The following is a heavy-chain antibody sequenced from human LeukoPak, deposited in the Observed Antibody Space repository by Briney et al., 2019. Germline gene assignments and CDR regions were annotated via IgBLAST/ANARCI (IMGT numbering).Heavy chain of an antibody. J-gene: IGHJ4*02. CDR1: GFTFDSYG. D-gene: IGHD5-18*01. V-gene: IGHV3-23*01. CDR2: ISGSGVYT. CDR3: ATYRQVLLPFES. Sequence: GGTLRLSCAASGFTFDSYGMNWVRQAPGKGLEWVSGISGSGVYTYYADSVKGRFTISRDNSKNTLYLLMNSLRVDDTAVYYCATYRQVLLPFESWGQGTLVTVSS.